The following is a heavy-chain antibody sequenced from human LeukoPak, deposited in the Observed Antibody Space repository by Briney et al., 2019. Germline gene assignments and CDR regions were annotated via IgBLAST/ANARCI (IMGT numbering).Heavy chain of an antibody. Sequence: GESLKISCKGSGYSSTSYWIGWVRQMPGKGLEWMGIIYPGDSDNRYSQSFQGQVTISADKSISTAYLQWSSLKASDTAMYYCARRANDAFDLWGQGTMVTVSS. CDR1: GYSSTSYW. V-gene: IGHV5-51*01. J-gene: IGHJ3*01. CDR2: IYPGDSDN. CDR3: ARRANDAFDL.